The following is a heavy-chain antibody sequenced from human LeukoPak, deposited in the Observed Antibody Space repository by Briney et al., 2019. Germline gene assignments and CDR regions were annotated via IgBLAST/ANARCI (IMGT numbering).Heavy chain of an antibody. D-gene: IGHD2-2*01. CDR2: IRYDGSNI. J-gene: IGHJ2*01. Sequence: PGGSLRLSCAASGLTFSSYGMHWVRQAPGKGLEWVAFIRYDGSNIYYADSVQGRFTISRDNSKNTLHLQMNSLRPEDTAFYFCAKHQGDCSSTSCYGYFDLWGRGTLVTVSS. CDR3: AKHQGDCSSTSCYGYFDL. CDR1: GLTFSSYG. V-gene: IGHV3-30*02.